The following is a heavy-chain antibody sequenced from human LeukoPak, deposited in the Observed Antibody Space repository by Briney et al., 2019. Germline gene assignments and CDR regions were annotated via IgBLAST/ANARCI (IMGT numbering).Heavy chain of an antibody. Sequence: GASVKVSCKASGYTFTSYYMHWVRQAPGQGLDWTGIINPSGGSTSYAQKFQGRVTMTRDTSTSTVYMELSSLRSEDTAVYYCAREGLILSSRRGKNWFDPWGQGTLVTVSS. J-gene: IGHJ5*02. D-gene: IGHD2/OR15-2a*01. CDR1: GYTFTSYY. CDR2: INPSGGST. V-gene: IGHV1-46*01. CDR3: AREGLILSSRRGKNWFDP.